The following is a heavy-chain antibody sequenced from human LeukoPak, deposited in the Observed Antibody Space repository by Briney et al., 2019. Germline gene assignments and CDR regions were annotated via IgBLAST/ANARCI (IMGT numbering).Heavy chain of an antibody. V-gene: IGHV3-23*01. CDR2: ISDDSGST. Sequence: PGGSLRLSCAASGFTFSNYWMSWVRQAPGKGLEWVSGISDDSGSTYYADSVRGRFTISRDNSKNTLYLQMNSLRVEDTAIYYCAKDQYSSGWYFDYWGQGTLVTVSS. J-gene: IGHJ4*02. D-gene: IGHD6-19*01. CDR3: AKDQYSSGWYFDY. CDR1: GFTFSNYW.